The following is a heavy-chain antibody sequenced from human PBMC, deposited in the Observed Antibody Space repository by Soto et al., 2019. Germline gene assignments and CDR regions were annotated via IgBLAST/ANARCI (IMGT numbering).Heavy chain of an antibody. CDR3: ARESFSYYYDSSGYYW. CDR1: GFTFSSYA. J-gene: IGHJ4*02. CDR2: ISYDGSNK. Sequence: QVQLVESGGGVVQPGRSLRLSCAASGFTFSSYAMHWVRQAPGKGLEWVAVISYDGSNKYYADSVKGRFTISRDHSKNTLYLQMNSLRAEDTAVYYCARESFSYYYDSSGYYWWGQGTLVTVSS. D-gene: IGHD3-22*01. V-gene: IGHV3-30-3*01.